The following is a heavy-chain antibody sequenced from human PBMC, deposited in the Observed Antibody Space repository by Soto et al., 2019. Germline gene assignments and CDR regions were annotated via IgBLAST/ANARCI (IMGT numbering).Heavy chain of an antibody. CDR3: ARDSGYTSAWYREGADY. D-gene: IGHD6-13*01. CDR2: ISGYNGNT. V-gene: IGHV1-18*01. CDR1: GYTFTSYG. J-gene: IGHJ4*02. Sequence: QVHLVQSGAEVKKPGASVKVSCKASGYTFTSYGISWVRQAPGQGLEWMGWISGYNGNTNYAQNLQGRVTMTTDTTTSTAYMELRSLRSDDTAVYYCARDSGYTSAWYREGADYWSQGTLVTVSS.